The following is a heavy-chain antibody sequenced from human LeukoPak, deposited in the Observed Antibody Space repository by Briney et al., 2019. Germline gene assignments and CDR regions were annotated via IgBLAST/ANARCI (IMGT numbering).Heavy chain of an antibody. CDR1: GYTFTSYG. CDR2: ISAYNGNT. CDR3: ARVTSGYCSGGSCFLFDY. J-gene: IGHJ4*02. Sequence: GASVKVSCKASGYTFTSYGISWVRQAPGQGLEWMGWISAYNGNTNYAQKLQGRVTMTTDTSTSTAYMELRSLRSDDTAVYYCARVTSGYCSGGSCFLFDYWGQGTLVTVSS. D-gene: IGHD2-15*01. V-gene: IGHV1-18*01.